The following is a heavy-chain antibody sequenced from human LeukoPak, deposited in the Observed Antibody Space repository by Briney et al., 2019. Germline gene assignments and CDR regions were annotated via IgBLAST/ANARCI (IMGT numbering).Heavy chain of an antibody. CDR2: MNLVGSEK. Sequence: PGGSLRLSCAASGFTFTSHWMSWVRQAPGKGLEWVARMNLVGSEKYYVDSVKGRFTISRDNAKTSLYLEMNSLRAEDTAVYYCARDATYCTNGVCYTRFDYWGQGTLVTVSS. D-gene: IGHD2-8*01. CDR3: ARDATYCTNGVCYTRFDY. J-gene: IGHJ4*02. V-gene: IGHV3-7*01. CDR1: GFTFTSHW.